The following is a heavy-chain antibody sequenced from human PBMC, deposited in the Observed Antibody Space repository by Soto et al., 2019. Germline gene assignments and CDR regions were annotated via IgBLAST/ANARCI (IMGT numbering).Heavy chain of an antibody. D-gene: IGHD6-19*01. Sequence: SQTLSLTFAISGDSVSSNSAAWNWIRQSPSRGLEWLGRTYYRSKWYNDYAVSVKSRITINPDTSKNQFSLQLNSVTPEDTAVYYCARVSMRGPVAKADYYSGREVWGQGNTLTVPS. J-gene: IGHJ6*02. CDR1: GDSVSSNSAA. V-gene: IGHV6-1*01. CDR3: ARVSMRGPVAKADYYSGREV. CDR2: TYYRSKWYN.